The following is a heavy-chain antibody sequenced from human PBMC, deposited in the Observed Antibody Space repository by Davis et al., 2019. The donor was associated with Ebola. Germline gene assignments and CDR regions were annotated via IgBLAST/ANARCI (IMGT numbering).Heavy chain of an antibody. D-gene: IGHD2-2*01. CDR3: ARDLCSSTSCPRRANWFDP. CDR1: GYTFTSYY. V-gene: IGHV1-46*01. Sequence: ASVKVSCKASGYTFTSYYMHWVRQAPGQGLEWMGIINPSGGSTSYAQKFQGRVTMTRDTSTSTVYMELSSLRSEDTAVYYCARDLCSSTSCPRRANWFDPWGQGTLVTVSS. CDR2: INPSGGST. J-gene: IGHJ5*02.